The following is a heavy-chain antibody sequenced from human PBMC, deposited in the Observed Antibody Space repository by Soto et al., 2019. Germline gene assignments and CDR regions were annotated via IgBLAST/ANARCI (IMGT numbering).Heavy chain of an antibody. V-gene: IGHV4-59*08. CDR2: IYYSGST. CDR3: ARYNWYFDL. J-gene: IGHJ2*01. CDR1: GGSISSYY. Sequence: XVQLQESXXXXXKPSETLSLTCTVSGGSISSYYWSWIRQPPGKGLEWIGYIYYSGSTNYNPSLKSRVTISVDTSKNQFSLKLSSVTAADTAVYYCARYNWYFDLWGRGTLVTVSS.